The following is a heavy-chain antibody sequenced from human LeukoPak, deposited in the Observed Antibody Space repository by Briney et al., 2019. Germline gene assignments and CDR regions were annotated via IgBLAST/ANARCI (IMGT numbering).Heavy chain of an antibody. V-gene: IGHV4-61*02. J-gene: IGHJ6*03. CDR2: IYTSGST. D-gene: IGHD6-19*01. Sequence: PSETLSLTCTVSGGSISSGSYYWSWIRQPAGKGLEWIGRIYTSGSTNYNPSLKSRVTISVDTSKNQFSLKLSSVTAADTAVYYCARFTASGWPYYYYYMDVWGKGTTVTVSS. CDR3: ARFTASGWPYYYYYMDV. CDR1: GGSISSGSYY.